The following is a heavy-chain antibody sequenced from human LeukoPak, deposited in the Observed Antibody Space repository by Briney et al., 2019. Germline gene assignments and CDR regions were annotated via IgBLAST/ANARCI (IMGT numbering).Heavy chain of an antibody. CDR3: ARGSQGFGMDV. J-gene: IGHJ6*02. CDR1: GYTFTSYA. CDR2: IIPIFGTA. V-gene: IGHV1-69*13. D-gene: IGHD3-16*01. Sequence: SVTVSCKASGYTFTSYAMNWVRQAPGQGLEWMGGIIPIFGTANYAQKFQGRVTITADESTSTAYMELSSLRSEDTAVYYCARGSQGFGMDVWGQGTTVTVSS.